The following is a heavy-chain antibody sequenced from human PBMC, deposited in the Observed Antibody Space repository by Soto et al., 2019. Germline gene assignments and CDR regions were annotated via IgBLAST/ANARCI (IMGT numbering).Heavy chain of an antibody. CDR1: GGSFSGYY. J-gene: IGHJ4*02. D-gene: IGHD4-17*01. CDR3: ARKNYGDYFDY. Sequence: QVQLQQWGAGLLKPSETLSLTCAVYGGSFSGYYWSWIRQPPGKGLEWIGEINHSGSTNYNPSLKSRVTLSVDTSKNQFSLKLSSVTAADTAVYYCARKNYGDYFDYWGQGTLVTVSS. CDR2: INHSGST. V-gene: IGHV4-34*01.